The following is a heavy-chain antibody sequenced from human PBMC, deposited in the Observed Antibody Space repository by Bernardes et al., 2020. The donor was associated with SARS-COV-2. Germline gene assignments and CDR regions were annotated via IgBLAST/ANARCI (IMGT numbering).Heavy chain of an antibody. V-gene: IGHV1-2*02. Sequence: ASVKVSCKASGYTFIGYYTHWVRQAPGQGLEWMGWINPKSGVTSYAQNFQARVTMTRDTSITTAYMELSSLISDDTAVYYCARAPYNDGPFDFWGQGTLVTVSS. CDR3: ARAPYNDGPFDF. D-gene: IGHD5-18*01. CDR2: INPKSGVT. CDR1: GYTFIGYY. J-gene: IGHJ4*02.